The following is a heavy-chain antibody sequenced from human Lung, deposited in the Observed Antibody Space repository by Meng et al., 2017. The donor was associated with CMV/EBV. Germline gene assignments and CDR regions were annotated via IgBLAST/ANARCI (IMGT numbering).Heavy chain of an antibody. CDR2: IRNDATDE. J-gene: IGHJ4*02. CDR3: AKDQLRYCSNGVYSYFDY. CDR1: GFTFSSYA. V-gene: IGHV3-30*02. D-gene: IGHD2-8*01. Sequence: SCAASGFTFSSYAMHWVRQAPGKGLEWVAFIRNDATDEYYADSVKGRFTISRDNSRNTLHLQMNSLRPEDTAVYYCAKDQLRYCSNGVYSYFDYXGQGXLVTVSS.